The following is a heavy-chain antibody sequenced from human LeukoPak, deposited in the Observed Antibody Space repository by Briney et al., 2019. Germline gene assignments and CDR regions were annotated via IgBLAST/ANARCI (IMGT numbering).Heavy chain of an antibody. J-gene: IGHJ4*02. V-gene: IGHV4-59*01. CDR2: IYYSGST. D-gene: IGHD3-22*01. Sequence: SETLSLTCTVSGASITTYYWTWIRQPPGKGPEWIGYIYYSGSTNYNPSLKSRVTISVDTSKNQFSLKLSSVTAADTAVYYCARGPNYYDSSGLGYWGQGTLVTVS. CDR3: ARGPNYYDSSGLGY. CDR1: GASITTYY.